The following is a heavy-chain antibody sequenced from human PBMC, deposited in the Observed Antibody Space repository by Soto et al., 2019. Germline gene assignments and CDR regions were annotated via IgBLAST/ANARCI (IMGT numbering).Heavy chain of an antibody. CDR3: ASAPSRMYSAY. CDR2: INPSGGST. J-gene: IGHJ4*02. V-gene: IGHV1-46*01. Sequence: PEKGLEWMGIINPSGGSTSYAQKFQGRVTMTRDTSTSTVYMELSSLRSEDTAVYYGASAPSRMYSAYWRKGTLVIVSS.